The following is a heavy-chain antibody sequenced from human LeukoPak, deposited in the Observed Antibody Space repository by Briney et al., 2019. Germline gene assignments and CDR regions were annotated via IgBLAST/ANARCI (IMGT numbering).Heavy chain of an antibody. Sequence: GGSLRLSCAGSGFIFRDVWMSRARQAPGKGLEWVGRIKSKSDGGTIDYAAPVKGRVTMSRDDSKKTFSLEMNNLKTEDTGVYYCTTDLDYWGQGTLVTVSP. CDR2: IKSKSDGGTI. CDR1: GFIFRDVW. V-gene: IGHV3-15*01. J-gene: IGHJ4*02. CDR3: TTDLDY.